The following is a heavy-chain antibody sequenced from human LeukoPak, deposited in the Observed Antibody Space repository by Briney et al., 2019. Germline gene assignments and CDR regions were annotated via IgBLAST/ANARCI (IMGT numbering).Heavy chain of an antibody. D-gene: IGHD3-10*01. CDR3: TTEELQWFGESSSP. V-gene: IGHV3-15*01. J-gene: IGHJ5*02. CDR2: IKSKTDGGTT. CDR1: GFTFSDVW. Sequence: GGFLRLSCAASGFTFSDVWMSWVRQAPGKGLEWVGQIKSKTDGGTTEYAAPVKGRFNISRDDSKNTLYLQMNSLKNEDTAVYYCTTEELQWFGESSSPWGQGTLVTVSS.